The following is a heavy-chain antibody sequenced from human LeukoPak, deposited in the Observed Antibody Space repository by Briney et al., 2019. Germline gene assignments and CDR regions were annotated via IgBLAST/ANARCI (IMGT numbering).Heavy chain of an antibody. CDR3: ARDLGYDVPFDY. CDR1: GFAFSDYY. D-gene: IGHD1-1*01. Sequence: GRSLRLSCAASGFAFSDYYMSWIRQAPGKGLEWVSYISSSGSTLYYADSVKGRFTISRDNPKNSLYLQMNSLRAEDTAVYYCARDLGYDVPFDYWGQGTLVTVSS. J-gene: IGHJ4*02. CDR2: ISSSGSTL. V-gene: IGHV3-11*04.